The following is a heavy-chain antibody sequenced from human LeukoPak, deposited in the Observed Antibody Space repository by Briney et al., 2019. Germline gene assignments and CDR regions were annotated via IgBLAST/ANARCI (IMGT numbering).Heavy chain of an antibody. D-gene: IGHD3-16*01. CDR2: IYYSGST. CDR3: ARAPPFGAFDI. CDR1: GGSISSGGYY. J-gene: IGHJ3*02. V-gene: IGHV4-61*08. Sequence: SETLSLTCTVSGGSISSGGYYWSWIRQPPGKGLEWIGYIYYSGSTNYNPSLKSRVTISVDTSKNQFSLKLSSVTAADTAVYYCARAPPFGAFDIWGQGTMVTVSS.